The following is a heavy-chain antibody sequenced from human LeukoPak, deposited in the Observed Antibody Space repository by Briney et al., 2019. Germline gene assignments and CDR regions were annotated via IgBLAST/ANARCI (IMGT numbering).Heavy chain of an antibody. V-gene: IGHV3-23*01. D-gene: IGHD6-13*01. CDR3: AKDTKLEQQLDGDFDY. J-gene: IGHJ4*02. CDR2: ISGSGGST. Sequence: GGSLRLSCAASGFTFSSCAMSGVRGAPGGGGEGGSAISGSGGSTYYAASGQGRFTISRDNSKTTLYLQMNSLRAEDTAVYYCAKDTKLEQQLDGDFDYWGQGTLVTVSS. CDR1: GFTFSSCA.